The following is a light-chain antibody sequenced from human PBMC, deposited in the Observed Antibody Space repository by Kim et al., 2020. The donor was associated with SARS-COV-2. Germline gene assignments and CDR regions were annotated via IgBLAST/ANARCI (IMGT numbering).Light chain of an antibody. CDR1: SSDVGGYNY. Sequence: QSITISCTETSSDVGGYNYVSWYQQHPGKAPKLMISDVSNRPSGVSNRFSGSKSGNTASLTISGLLAEDEADYYCSSYIRSSTTYVFGTGTKVTVL. CDR3: SSYIRSSTTYV. J-gene: IGLJ1*01. V-gene: IGLV2-14*03. CDR2: DVS.